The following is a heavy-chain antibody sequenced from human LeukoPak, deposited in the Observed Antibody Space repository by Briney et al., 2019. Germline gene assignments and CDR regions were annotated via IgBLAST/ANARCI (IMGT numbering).Heavy chain of an antibody. Sequence: SETLSLTCTVSGGSISSYYWSWIRQPPGRGLDYIGYIYYSGSTNYSPSLKSRVTISVDTSKNQFSLKLTSVTAADTAVYYCAGDRGYGNPFDSWGQGTLVTVS. CDR3: AGDRGYGNPFDS. CDR1: GGSISSYY. D-gene: IGHD4-11*01. J-gene: IGHJ4*02. V-gene: IGHV4-59*01. CDR2: IYYSGST.